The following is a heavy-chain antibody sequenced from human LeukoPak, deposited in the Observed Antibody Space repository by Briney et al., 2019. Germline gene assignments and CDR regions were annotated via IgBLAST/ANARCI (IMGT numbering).Heavy chain of an antibody. J-gene: IGHJ4*02. D-gene: IGHD2-21*02. CDR2: ISSNGGST. CDR1: GFTFSSYA. Sequence: GGSLRLSCAASGFTFSSYAMHWVRQAPGKGLEYVSAISSNGGSTYYANSVKGRFTISRDNSKNTLYLQMGSLRAEDMAVYYCARAVPMTRAFDYWGQGTLVTVSS. V-gene: IGHV3-64*01. CDR3: ARAVPMTRAFDY.